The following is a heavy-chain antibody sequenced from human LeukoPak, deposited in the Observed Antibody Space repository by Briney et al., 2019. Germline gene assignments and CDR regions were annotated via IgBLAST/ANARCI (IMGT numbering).Heavy chain of an antibody. CDR1: GGSISSSSYY. V-gene: IGHV4-39*01. CDR3: ARHGLVVVVAATGNWFDL. CDR2: IYYSGST. D-gene: IGHD2-15*01. Sequence: PSETLSLTCTVSGGSISSSSYYWGWIRQPPGKGREWIVSIYYSGSTYYNPSLKSRVTISVDTSKNQFSLKLSSVTAADTAVYYCARHGLVVVVAATGNWFDLWGQGTLVTVSS. J-gene: IGHJ5*02.